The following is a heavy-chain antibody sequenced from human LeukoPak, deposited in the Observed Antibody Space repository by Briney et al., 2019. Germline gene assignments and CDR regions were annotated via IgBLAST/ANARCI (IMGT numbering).Heavy chain of an antibody. V-gene: IGHV1-18*01. CDR1: GYTFTSYG. Sequence: GASVKVSCKASGYTFTSYGISWVRQAPGQGLEWMGWISAYNGNTNYVQKLQGRVTMTTDTSTSTAYMELRSLRSDDTAVYYCARAGITMIVVVITEFDYWGQGTLVTVSS. CDR3: ARAGITMIVVVITEFDY. J-gene: IGHJ4*02. D-gene: IGHD3-22*01. CDR2: ISAYNGNT.